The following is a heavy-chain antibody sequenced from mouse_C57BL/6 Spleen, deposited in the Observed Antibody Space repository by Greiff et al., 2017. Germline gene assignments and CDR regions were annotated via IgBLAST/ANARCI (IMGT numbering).Heavy chain of an antibody. J-gene: IGHJ2*01. Sequence: EVKLQESGPVLVKPGASVKMSCKASGYTFTDYYMNWVKQSHGKSLEWIGVINPYNGGTSYNQKFKGKATLTVDKSSSTAYMELNSLTSEDSAVYYCARGGTTVVARFDDWGQGTTLTVSS. CDR1: GYTFTDYY. CDR3: ARGGTTVVARFDD. CDR2: INPYNGGT. V-gene: IGHV1-19*01. D-gene: IGHD1-1*01.